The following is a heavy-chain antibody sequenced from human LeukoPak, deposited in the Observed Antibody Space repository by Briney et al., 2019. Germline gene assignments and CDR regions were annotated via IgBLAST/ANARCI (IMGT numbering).Heavy chain of an antibody. J-gene: IGHJ4*02. V-gene: IGHV4-59*01. CDR2: IYYSGST. Sequence: EWIGYIYYSGSTNYNPSLKSRVTISVDTSKNQFSLKLSSVTAADTAVYYCASISSGWYFDYWGQGTLVTVSS. CDR3: ASISSGWYFDY. D-gene: IGHD6-19*01.